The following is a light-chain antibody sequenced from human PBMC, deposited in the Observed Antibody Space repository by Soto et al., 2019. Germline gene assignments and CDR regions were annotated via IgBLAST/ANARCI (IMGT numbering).Light chain of an antibody. Sequence: QSVLTQPASVSGSPGQSITISCTGTSSDFGSYNLVSWYQQHPGKAPKLMIYEGSERPSGVSNRFSGSKSGNAASLTIPGLQAEDEADYYCCSYAGTSTLYVFGTGTKVTVL. J-gene: IGLJ1*01. CDR1: SSDFGSYNL. V-gene: IGLV2-23*01. CDR3: CSYAGTSTLYV. CDR2: EGS.